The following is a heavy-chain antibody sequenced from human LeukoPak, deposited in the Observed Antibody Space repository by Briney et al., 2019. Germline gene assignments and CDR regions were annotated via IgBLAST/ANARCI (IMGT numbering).Heavy chain of an antibody. CDR3: TRVSKGGQRINYSSSSGPPWFDP. J-gene: IGHJ5*02. CDR2: INHSGST. V-gene: IGHV4-34*01. D-gene: IGHD6-6*01. CDR1: GGSFSGYY. Sequence: SETLSLTCAVYGGSFSGYYWSWIRQPPGKGLEWIGEINHSGSTNYNPSLKSRVTISVDTSKSQFSLKLSSVTAADTAVYYCTRVSKGGQRINYSSSSGPPWFDPWGQGALVTVSS.